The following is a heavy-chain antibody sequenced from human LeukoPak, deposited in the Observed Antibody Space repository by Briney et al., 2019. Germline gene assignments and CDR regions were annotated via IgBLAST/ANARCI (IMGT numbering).Heavy chain of an antibody. D-gene: IGHD6-19*01. Sequence: PGGSLRLSCAASGFTFSSYGMHWVRQAPGKGLHWVAFIRYDGSNKYYADSVKGRFTISRDNPNNTLYLQMNSLRAEDTAVYYCAKGEGASSGQDSWGQGTLVTVSS. CDR1: GFTFSSYG. J-gene: IGHJ4*02. CDR2: IRYDGSNK. CDR3: AKGEGASSGQDS. V-gene: IGHV3-30*02.